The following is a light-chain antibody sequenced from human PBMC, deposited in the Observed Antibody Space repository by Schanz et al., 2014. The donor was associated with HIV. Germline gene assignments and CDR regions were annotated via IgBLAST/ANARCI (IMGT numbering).Light chain of an antibody. CDR1: QSVSSF. Sequence: EIVLTQSPATLSLSPGERATLSCRASQSVSSFLAWYQQKPGQAPRLLIYDASSRATGIPDRFSGSGSGTDFTLTVIRLEPEDFAVYYCQQYGTSLITFGQGTRLEI. J-gene: IGKJ5*01. V-gene: IGKV3-20*01. CDR2: DAS. CDR3: QQYGTSLIT.